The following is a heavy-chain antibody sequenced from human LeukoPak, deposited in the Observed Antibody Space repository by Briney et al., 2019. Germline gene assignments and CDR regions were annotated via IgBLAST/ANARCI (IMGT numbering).Heavy chain of an antibody. CDR1: GGSFSGYY. V-gene: IGHV4-34*01. CDR3: ARGPARDYGSGSPSGLPYYYYGMDV. J-gene: IGHJ6*02. D-gene: IGHD3-10*01. Sequence: SETLSLTCAVYGGSFSGYYWSWIRQPPGKGLEWIGEINHSGSTNYNPPLKSRVTISVDTSKNQFSLKLSSVTAADTAVYYCARGPARDYGSGSPSGLPYYYYGMDVWGQGTTVTVSS. CDR2: INHSGST.